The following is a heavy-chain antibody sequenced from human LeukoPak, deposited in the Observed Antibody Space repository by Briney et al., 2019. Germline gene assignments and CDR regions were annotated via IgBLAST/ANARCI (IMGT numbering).Heavy chain of an antibody. V-gene: IGHV3-21*01. Sequence: GGSLRLSCPASGFTFSSYSMNWVRQAPGKGLEWVSSISGSSSYIYYTDSVRGRFTISRDNAKNSLYLHMNSLRVEDMAEYYCARRVVAALDGMDVWGQGTTVTVSS. CDR1: GFTFSSYS. J-gene: IGHJ6*02. CDR3: ARRVVAALDGMDV. D-gene: IGHD2-15*01. CDR2: ISGSSSYI.